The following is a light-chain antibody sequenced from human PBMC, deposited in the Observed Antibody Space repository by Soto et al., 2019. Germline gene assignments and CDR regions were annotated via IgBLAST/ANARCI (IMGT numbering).Light chain of an antibody. V-gene: IGKV3-15*01. J-gene: IGKJ1*01. CDR1: QSVSSN. CDR2: GAS. CDR3: QQYNNWPPWT. Sequence: VMTEASTTGSVSPRERAYLSWSASQSVSSNLAWYQQKPGQAPRLLIYGASTRATGIPARFSGSGSGTEFTLTISSLQSEDFAVYYCQQYNNWPPWTFGQGTRLDIK.